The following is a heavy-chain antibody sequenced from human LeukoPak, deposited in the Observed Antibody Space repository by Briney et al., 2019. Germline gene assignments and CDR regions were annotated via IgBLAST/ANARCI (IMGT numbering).Heavy chain of an antibody. CDR1: GFTFSSHG. CDR2: IWNDGSDQ. D-gene: IGHD2-21*01. J-gene: IGHJ4*02. V-gene: IGHV3-33*01. Sequence: GGSLRLSCEASGFTFSSHGMHWVRQPPGKGLEWVGVIWNDGSDQYYGDSVRGRFTVSRDNLKSTLYLQMDSLRAEDTAVYYCARGCGGSPGCYIIDKWGQGTLVTVSS. CDR3: ARGCGGSPGCYIIDK.